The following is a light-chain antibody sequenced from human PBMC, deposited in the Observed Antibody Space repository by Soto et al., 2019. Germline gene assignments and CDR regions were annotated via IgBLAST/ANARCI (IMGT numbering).Light chain of an antibody. CDR2: GVS. J-gene: IGKJ1*01. V-gene: IGKV3-20*01. CDR3: QQYVIWPRT. CDR1: QSIISRY. Sequence: VTTLSTATVSLSSGERATXSCRASQSIISRYLAWYQHKPGQAPSLHIYGVSNRATGIPDRFSGSGSGTDFTLTISRLEPEDFAVYFCQQYVIWPRTFGQGTKVDIK.